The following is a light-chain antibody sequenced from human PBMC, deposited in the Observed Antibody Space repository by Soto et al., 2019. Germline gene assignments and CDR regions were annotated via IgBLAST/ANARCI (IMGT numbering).Light chain of an antibody. CDR3: QQYGTSLWP. CDR1: DSVSSND. CDR2: GAS. V-gene: IGKV3-20*01. Sequence: ESLLTHTPCTRALSPLERSTLAWIATDSVSSNDFAWYRQRPGQATRLLMYGASIRATDISDRFSGGGAGTDFTLTISRLEPEDFAVYYCQQYGTSLWPFGQGTKVDIK. J-gene: IGKJ1*01.